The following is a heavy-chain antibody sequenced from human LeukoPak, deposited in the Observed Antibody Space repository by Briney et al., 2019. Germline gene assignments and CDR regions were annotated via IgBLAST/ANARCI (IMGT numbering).Heavy chain of an antibody. Sequence: GESLKIYCNAFAYISPVYWVSRLGQMPGRHLEWMGIIFPGDSNIHYSPSFQGQLTISADNSLSTAYLQWSSLKASDNAMYYCVRHGLKGCSGGTCFLSFFYYGPDVWGQGSTVTVSS. CDR3: VRHGLKGCSGGTCFLSFFYYGPDV. CDR1: AYISPVYW. J-gene: IGHJ6*02. CDR2: IFPGDSNI. D-gene: IGHD2-15*01. V-gene: IGHV5-51*01.